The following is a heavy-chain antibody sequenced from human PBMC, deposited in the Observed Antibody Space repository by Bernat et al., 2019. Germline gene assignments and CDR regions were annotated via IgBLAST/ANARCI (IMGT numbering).Heavy chain of an antibody. CDR3: ARVGVAHMAMAEEFDY. CDR1: GGTFSSYA. CDR2: IIPIFGTA. J-gene: IGHJ4*02. V-gene: IGHV1-69*01. D-gene: IGHD5-18*01. Sequence: QVQLVQSGAEVKKPGSSVKVSCKASGGTFSSYAISWVRQAPGQGLEWMGGIIPIFGTANYAQKFQGRVTITADESMSTAYMELSSLRSEDTAVYYCARVGVAHMAMAEEFDYWGQGTLVTVSS.